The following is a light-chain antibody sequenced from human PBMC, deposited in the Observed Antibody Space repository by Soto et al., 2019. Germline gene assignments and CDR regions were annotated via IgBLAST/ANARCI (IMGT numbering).Light chain of an antibody. CDR1: QSVTTY. Sequence: EIVLTQSPATLSLSPGERATLSCRASQSVTTYLAWYKQKPGQAPRLLIYDASKRATGIPARFSGSGSGTDFTLTISSLEPEDFADYYCQQRSNWKIIFGQGTRLEIK. CDR2: DAS. J-gene: IGKJ5*01. V-gene: IGKV3-11*01. CDR3: QQRSNWKII.